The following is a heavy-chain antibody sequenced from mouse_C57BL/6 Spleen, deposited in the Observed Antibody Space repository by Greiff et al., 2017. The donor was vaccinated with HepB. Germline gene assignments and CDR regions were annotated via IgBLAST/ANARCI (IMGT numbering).Heavy chain of an antibody. CDR2: IHPNSGST. V-gene: IGHV1-64*01. D-gene: IGHD2-12*01. CDR1: GYTFTSYW. Sequence: QVQLQQPGAELVKPGASVKLSCTASGYTFTSYWMHWVKQKPGKGLEWIGMIHPNSGSTNYNETFKSKTTLTIDKSSSTANMQLSNLTSEDSAVYYCAPCYSDGSWFAYWGQGTLVTVSA. CDR3: APCYSDGSWFAY. J-gene: IGHJ3*01.